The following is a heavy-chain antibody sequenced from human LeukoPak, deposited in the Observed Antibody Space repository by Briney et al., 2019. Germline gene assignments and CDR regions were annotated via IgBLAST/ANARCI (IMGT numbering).Heavy chain of an antibody. D-gene: IGHD3-9*01. CDR2: INHSGST. CDR1: GGSFSGYY. V-gene: IGHV4-34*01. Sequence: PSETLSLTCAVYGGSFSGYYWSWIRQPPGKGLEWIGEINHSGSTNYNPSLKSRVTISVDTSKNQFSLKLSSVTAADTAVYYCARGGFDWFPHYYYYYGMDVWGQGTTVTVSS. CDR3: ARGGFDWFPHYYYYYGMDV. J-gene: IGHJ6*02.